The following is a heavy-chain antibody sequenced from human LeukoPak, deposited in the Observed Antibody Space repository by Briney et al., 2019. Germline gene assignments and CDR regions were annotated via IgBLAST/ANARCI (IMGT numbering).Heavy chain of an antibody. J-gene: IGHJ4*02. V-gene: IGHV4-39*01. D-gene: IGHD3-10*01. CDR3: ARGGHRGFVRGPFDY. Sequence: SETLSLTCTVSGGSISSSSYYWGWIRQPPGKGLEWIGSIYYSGSTYYNPSLKSRVTISVDTSKNQFSLKLSSVTAADTAVYYCARGGHRGFVRGPFDYWGQGTLVTVSS. CDR2: IYYSGST. CDR1: GGSISSSSYY.